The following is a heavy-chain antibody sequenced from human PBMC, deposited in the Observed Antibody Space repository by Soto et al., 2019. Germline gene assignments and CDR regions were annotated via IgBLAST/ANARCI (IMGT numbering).Heavy chain of an antibody. CDR2: ISYDGSNK. Sequence: GGSLRLSCAASGFTFSSYAMHWVRQAPGKGLEWVAVISYDGSNKYYADSVKGRFTISRDNSKNTLYLQMNSLRAEDTAVYYCARAQVGGSYTLPEDIWGQGTMVTVSS. J-gene: IGHJ3*02. D-gene: IGHD1-26*01. V-gene: IGHV3-30-3*01. CDR3: ARAQVGGSYTLPEDI. CDR1: GFTFSSYA.